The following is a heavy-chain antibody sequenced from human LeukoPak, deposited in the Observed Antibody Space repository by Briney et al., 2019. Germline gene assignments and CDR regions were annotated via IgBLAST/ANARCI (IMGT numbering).Heavy chain of an antibody. V-gene: IGHV3-23*01. CDR3: ARDEEGFGGVPGRNFDY. CDR1: GFTFSSYA. D-gene: IGHD3-10*01. J-gene: IGHJ4*02. CDR2: ISGSGGST. Sequence: GGSLRLSCAASGFTFSSYAMSWVRQAPGKGLEWVSHISGSGGSTYYADSVKGRFTISRSNSYITLYLQIDSLRAEDTAVYYCARDEEGFGGVPGRNFDYWGQGTLVTVSS.